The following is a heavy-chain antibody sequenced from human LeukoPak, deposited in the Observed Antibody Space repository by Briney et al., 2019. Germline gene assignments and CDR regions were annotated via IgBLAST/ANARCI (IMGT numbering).Heavy chain of an antibody. CDR3: ARVNNFNPFDY. D-gene: IGHD1-1*01. Sequence: ASVKVSCKASGYTFTSHGISWVRQAPGQGLEWMGWISAYNGNAKYAQKVQGRVTMITDTSTTTAYMELKSLRSDDTAVYYCARVNNFNPFDYWGQGTLVTVSS. CDR1: GYTFTSHG. J-gene: IGHJ4*02. V-gene: IGHV1-18*01. CDR2: ISAYNGNA.